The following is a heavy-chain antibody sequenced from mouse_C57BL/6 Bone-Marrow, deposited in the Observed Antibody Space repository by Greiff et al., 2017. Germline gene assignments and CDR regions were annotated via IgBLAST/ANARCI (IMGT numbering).Heavy chain of an antibody. J-gene: IGHJ2*01. V-gene: IGHV14-4*01. CDR1: GFNIKDDY. CDR3: TTGQDGDWDGDCDY. D-gene: IGHD4-1*01. Sequence: VQLQQSGAELVRPGASVKLSCTASGFNIKDDYMHWVKQRPEQGLEWIGWIDPENGDTEYASKFQGKATITADTSSNTAYLQLSSLTSEDTAVYYCTTGQDGDWDGDCDYWGQGTTLTVSS. CDR2: IDPENGDT.